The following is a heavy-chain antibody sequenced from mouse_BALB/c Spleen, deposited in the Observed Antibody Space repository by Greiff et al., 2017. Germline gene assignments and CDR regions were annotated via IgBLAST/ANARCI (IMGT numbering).Heavy chain of an antibody. J-gene: IGHJ2*01. CDR3: ASDGYYLFDY. V-gene: IGHV5-6-3*01. CDR2: INSNGGST. D-gene: IGHD2-3*01. CDR1: GFTFSSYG. Sequence: EVQLQESGGGLVQPGGSLKLSCAASGFTFSSYGMSWVRQTPDKRLELVATINSNGGSTYYPDSVKGRFTISRDNAKNTLYLQMSSLKSEDTAMYYCASDGYYLFDYWGQGTTLTVSS.